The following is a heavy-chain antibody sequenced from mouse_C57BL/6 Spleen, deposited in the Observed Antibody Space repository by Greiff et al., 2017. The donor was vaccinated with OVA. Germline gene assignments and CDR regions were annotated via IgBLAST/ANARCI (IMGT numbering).Heavy chain of an antibody. CDR1: GYTFTSYW. V-gene: IGHV1-55*01. Sequence: VQLQQPGAELVKPGASVKMSCKASGYTFTSYWITWVTQRPGQGLEWIGDIYPGSGSTNYNEKFKSKATLTVDTSSSTAYMQLSSLTSEDSAVYYCAREDDGYYFAWFAYWGQGTLVTVSA. CDR3: AREDDGYYFAWFAY. J-gene: IGHJ3*01. CDR2: IYPGSGST. D-gene: IGHD2-3*01.